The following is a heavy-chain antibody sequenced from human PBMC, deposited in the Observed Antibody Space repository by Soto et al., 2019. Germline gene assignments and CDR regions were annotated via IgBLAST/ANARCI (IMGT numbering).Heavy chain of an antibody. J-gene: IGHJ4*02. V-gene: IGHV2-5*02. CDR1: GFSLSTSGVG. CDR3: AHRLGGDYADY. Sequence: QITLKESGPTLVKPTQTLTLTCTFSGFSLSTSGVGVGWIRQPPGKALEWLALIYWDDDKRYSPSLKSRLPITNDTSKNQVVLTLTNMDPVDTATYYCAHRLGGDYADYWGQGTLVTVSS. CDR2: IYWDDDK.